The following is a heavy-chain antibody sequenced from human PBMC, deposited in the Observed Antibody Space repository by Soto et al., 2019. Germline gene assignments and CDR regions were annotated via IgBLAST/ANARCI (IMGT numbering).Heavy chain of an antibody. CDR3: AGDPTGAGQHLSWFDP. Sequence: QVQLVQSGAEVKKPGASVKVSCKASGYTFTSYGISWVRQTPRQRLEWMGWISAYNGNTNYAQKLQGRVTMNTDTSTSTAYMERRSLRSADTAVYYCAGDPTGAGQHLSWFDPWGQGTLVTVSS. V-gene: IGHV1-18*04. CDR2: ISAYNGNT. D-gene: IGHD4-17*01. CDR1: GYTFTSYG. J-gene: IGHJ5*02.